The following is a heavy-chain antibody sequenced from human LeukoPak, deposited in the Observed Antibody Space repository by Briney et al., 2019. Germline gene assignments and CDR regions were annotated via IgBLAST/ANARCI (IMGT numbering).Heavy chain of an antibody. D-gene: IGHD1-26*01. CDR1: GYTFTGYY. Sequence: ASVNVSCTASGYTFTGYYMDWVRQAPGQGREWMGWINPNSGGTNYAQKLQGWVTMTRDTSISTAYMELSRLRSADTAVYYCARDYSGSSLDDNRFAPWGQGTLVTVSS. CDR3: ARDYSGSSLDDNRFAP. J-gene: IGHJ5*02. V-gene: IGHV1-2*04. CDR2: INPNSGGT.